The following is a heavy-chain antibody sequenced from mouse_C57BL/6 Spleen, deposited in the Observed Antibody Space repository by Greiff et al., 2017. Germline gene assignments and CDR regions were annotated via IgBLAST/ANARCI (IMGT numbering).Heavy chain of an antibody. J-gene: IGHJ3*01. Sequence: ESGPGLVKPSQSLSLTCSVTGYSITSGYYWNWIRQFPGNKLEWMGYISYDGSNNYNPSLKNRISITRDTSKNQFFLKLNSVTTEDTATYYCAREGNGGCAYWGQGTLVTVSA. CDR3: AREGNGGCAY. V-gene: IGHV3-6*01. CDR1: GYSITSGYY. CDR2: ISYDGSN.